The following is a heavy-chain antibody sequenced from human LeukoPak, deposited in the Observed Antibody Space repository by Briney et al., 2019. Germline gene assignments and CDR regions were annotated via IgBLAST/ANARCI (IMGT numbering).Heavy chain of an antibody. CDR3: AKDQSGGSYGLRVDY. V-gene: IGHV3-23*01. CDR1: GFTFSSYA. CDR2: ISGSGGST. Sequence: GGSLRLSCAASGFTFSSYAMSWVRQAPGKGLEWVSAISGSGGSTYYADSVKGRFTISRDNSKNTLYLQMNSLRAEDTAVYYCAKDQSGGSYGLRVDYWGQGTLVTVSS. D-gene: IGHD1-26*01. J-gene: IGHJ4*02.